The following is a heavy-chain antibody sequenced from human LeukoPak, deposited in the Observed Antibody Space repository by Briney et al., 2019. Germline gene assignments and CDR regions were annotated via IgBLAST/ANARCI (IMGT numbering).Heavy chain of an antibody. V-gene: IGHV1-46*01. Sequence: ASVKVSCKASGYTFTSYYMHWVRQAPGQGLEWMGIINPSGGSTSYAQKFQGRVTMTRDTSTSTAYMELSSLRSEDTAVYYCAIRGYYDSSGYLARDPVDYWGQGTLVTVSS. CDR3: AIRGYYDSSGYLARDPVDY. CDR1: GYTFTSYY. J-gene: IGHJ4*02. D-gene: IGHD3-22*01. CDR2: INPSGGST.